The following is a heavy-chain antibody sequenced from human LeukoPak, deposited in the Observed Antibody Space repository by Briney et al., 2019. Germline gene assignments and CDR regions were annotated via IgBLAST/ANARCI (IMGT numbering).Heavy chain of an antibody. J-gene: IGHJ1*01. Sequence: PSETLSLTCAVYGGSFSGYYWSWIRQPPGKGLEWIGEINHSGSTNYNPSLKSRVTISVDTSKNQFSLKLSSVTAADTAVYYCASTTAAEYLQHWGQGTLVTVSS. D-gene: IGHD1-14*01. V-gene: IGHV4-34*01. CDR2: INHSGST. CDR1: GGSFSGYY. CDR3: ASTTAAEYLQH.